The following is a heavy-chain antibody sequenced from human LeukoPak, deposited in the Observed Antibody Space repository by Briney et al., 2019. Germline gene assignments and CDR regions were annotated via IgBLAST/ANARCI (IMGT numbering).Heavy chain of an antibody. CDR1: GFTFSSYS. J-gene: IGHJ6*02. Sequence: PGGSLRLSCAASGFTFSSYSMNWVRQAPGKGLEWVSSISSSSSYIYYADSVKGRFTISRDNAKNSLYLQMNSLRAEDTAVYYCARDRNGTAVALGDYGMDVWGQGTTVTVSS. CDR3: ARDRNGTAVALGDYGMDV. D-gene: IGHD6-19*01. CDR2: ISSSSSYI. V-gene: IGHV3-21*01.